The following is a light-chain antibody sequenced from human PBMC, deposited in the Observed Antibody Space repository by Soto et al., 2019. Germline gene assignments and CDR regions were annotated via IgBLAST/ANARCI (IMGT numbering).Light chain of an antibody. CDR2: KAS. Sequence: DFQMTQSPSSLSASVGDTGTIPCRASQSISSYLNWYQQKPGKAPKFLIYKASTLKSGVPSRFSGSGSGTEFTLTVSSLQPDDVATYYCQHYNSYSEALGQGTKVDIK. CDR1: QSISSY. J-gene: IGKJ1*01. CDR3: QHYNSYSEA. V-gene: IGKV1-5*03.